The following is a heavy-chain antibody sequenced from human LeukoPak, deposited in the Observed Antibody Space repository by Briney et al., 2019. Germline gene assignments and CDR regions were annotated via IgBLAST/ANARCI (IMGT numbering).Heavy chain of an antibody. Sequence: ASVKVSCKASGGTFSSYAISWVRQAPGQGLEWMGGIIPIFGTANYAQKFQGRVTITADESTSTAYMELSSLRSEDTAVYYCARGDKYYDFWSGSPGGSTDYYYMDVWGKGTTVTVSS. V-gene: IGHV1-69*13. D-gene: IGHD3-3*01. J-gene: IGHJ6*03. CDR2: IIPIFGTA. CDR1: GGTFSSYA. CDR3: ARGDKYYDFWSGSPGGSTDYYYMDV.